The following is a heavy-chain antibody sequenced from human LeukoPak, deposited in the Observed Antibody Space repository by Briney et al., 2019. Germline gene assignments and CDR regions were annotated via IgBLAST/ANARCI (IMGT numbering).Heavy chain of an antibody. CDR2: ISSSSNTI. CDR3: ARGLHLPDYLSPY. V-gene: IGHV3-48*01. D-gene: IGHD4-11*01. J-gene: IGHJ4*02. CDR1: GFIFSDYS. Sequence: PGGSLRLSCAVSGFIFSDYSMNWVRQAPGKGLEWISYISSSSNTIYYADSVKGRFTISRDNAKNALYLQMNSLRAEDTAVYYCARGLHLPDYLSPYWGQGTLVTVSS.